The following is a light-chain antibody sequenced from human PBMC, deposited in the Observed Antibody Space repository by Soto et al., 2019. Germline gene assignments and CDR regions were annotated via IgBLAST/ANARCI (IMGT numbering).Light chain of an antibody. CDR2: AAS. V-gene: IGKV1-9*01. Sequence: IQLTQSPSSLSASVGDRVTITCRASQGISSYLAWYQQKPGKDPKLLIYAASTLQSGVPSRFSGSGSGTDFTLTISSLQPEDFATYYCQQLDSYPITFGQGTRLEIK. J-gene: IGKJ5*01. CDR1: QGISSY. CDR3: QQLDSYPIT.